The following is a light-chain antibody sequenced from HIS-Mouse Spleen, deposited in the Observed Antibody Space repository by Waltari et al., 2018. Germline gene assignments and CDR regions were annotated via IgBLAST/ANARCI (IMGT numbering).Light chain of an antibody. CDR2: GNS. J-gene: IGLJ1*01. V-gene: IGLV1-40*01. Sequence: QSVLTQPPSVAVAPGQRVTTRCPGCVPDLGRVAELHWYQQLPGTAPKLLIYGNSNRPSGVPDRFSGSKSGTSASLAITGLQAEDEADYYCQSYDSSLSGYVFGTGTKVTVL. CDR1: VPDLGRVAE. CDR3: QSYDSSLSGYV.